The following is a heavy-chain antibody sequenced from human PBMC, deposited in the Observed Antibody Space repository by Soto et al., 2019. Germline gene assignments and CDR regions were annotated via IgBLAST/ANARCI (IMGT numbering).Heavy chain of an antibody. CDR1: GFSFTEAW. Sequence: EVQMVESGGGLVKPGGSLRLSCAVSGFSFTEAWMNWVRQAPGKGLEWVGRIKSKAGGGAIDYAAPVKGRFTISRDDSKDALYLQINSLKTEVTAVYYCTTDGNFGGVVVAFHLWGQGTMLTVSS. V-gene: IGHV3-15*07. CDR3: TTDGNFGGVVVAFHL. D-gene: IGHD3-10*01. CDR2: IKSKAGGGAI. J-gene: IGHJ3*01.